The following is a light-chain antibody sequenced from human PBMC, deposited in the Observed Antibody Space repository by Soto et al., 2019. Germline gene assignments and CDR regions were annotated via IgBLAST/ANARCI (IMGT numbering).Light chain of an antibody. J-gene: IGLJ1*01. CDR3: QVWDSSSDSYV. V-gene: IGLV3-21*04. CDR2: YDS. CDR1: NIGSKS. Sequence: SYELTQPPSVSVAPGKTARITCGGNNIGSKSVHWYQQKPGQAPVLVIYYDSDRPSGIPERFSGSNSGNTATLTISRAEAGDEADYYCQVWDSSSDSYVFGTGTKLTVL.